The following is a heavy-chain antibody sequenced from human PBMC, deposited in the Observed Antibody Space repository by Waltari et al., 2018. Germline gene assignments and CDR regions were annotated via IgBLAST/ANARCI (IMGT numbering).Heavy chain of an antibody. J-gene: IGHJ4*02. CDR3: ARDHGGSYSPFDY. CDR2: ISSSSSYR. Sequence: EVQLVESGGGLVKPGGSLRLSCAASGFTFSSYSMNWVRQAPGKGLEWVSSISSSSSYRYYADSVKGRFTISRDNAKNSLYLQRNSLRAEDTAVYYCARDHGGSYSPFDYWGQGTLVTVSS. CDR1: GFTFSSYS. V-gene: IGHV3-21*01. D-gene: IGHD1-26*01.